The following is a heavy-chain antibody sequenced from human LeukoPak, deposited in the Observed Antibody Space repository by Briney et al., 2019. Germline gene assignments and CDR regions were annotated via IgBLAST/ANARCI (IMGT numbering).Heavy chain of an antibody. Sequence: SETLSLTCTVSGGSISSGSYYWTWIRQPAGKGLEWIGRIYTSGNTNYNPSLKSRVTISVDTSKNQFSLKLSSVTAADTAVYYCAGDPLTFYYIDVWGKGTTVTVSS. CDR2: IYTSGNT. J-gene: IGHJ6*03. CDR3: AGDPLTFYYIDV. V-gene: IGHV4-61*02. CDR1: GGSISSGSYY.